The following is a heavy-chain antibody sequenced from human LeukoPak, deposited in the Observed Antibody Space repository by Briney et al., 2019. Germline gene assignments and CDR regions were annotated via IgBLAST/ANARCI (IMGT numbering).Heavy chain of an antibody. CDR3: AKEGYSRGWLIKGVFDY. D-gene: IGHD6-19*01. CDR1: GVTYSSYA. Sequence: PGGSLRLSCAASGVTYSSYAMSWVRQAPGQGLEWVSTISGSGGSRYYADSVKGRFTISRDNSKSTLSLQMNSLRAEDTAVYDCAKEGYSRGWLIKGVFDYWGQGTLVTVSS. V-gene: IGHV3-23*01. J-gene: IGHJ4*02. CDR2: ISGSGGSR.